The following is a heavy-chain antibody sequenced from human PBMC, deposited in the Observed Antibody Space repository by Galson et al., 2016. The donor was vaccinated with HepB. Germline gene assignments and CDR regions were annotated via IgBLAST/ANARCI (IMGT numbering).Heavy chain of an antibody. CDR3: AKLQTYYDILTGPYPFDS. Sequence: SLRLSCAASGFTFSSYVMTWVRQAPGKGLDWVSSITGSGGSAFHADSVKGRFSISRDNSKNTLFLQMNSLRAEDTAVYYCAKLQTYYDILTGPYPFDSWGQGTLVTVSS. CDR2: ITGSGGSA. D-gene: IGHD3-9*01. J-gene: IGHJ4*02. CDR1: GFTFSSYV. V-gene: IGHV3-23*01.